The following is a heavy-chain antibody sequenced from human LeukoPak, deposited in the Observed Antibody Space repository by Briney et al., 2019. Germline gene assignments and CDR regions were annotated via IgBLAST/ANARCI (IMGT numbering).Heavy chain of an antibody. J-gene: IGHJ3*02. CDR3: ARDQLSRTAPLTWGRHDAFDI. CDR2: ISAYNGNT. D-gene: IGHD5-24*01. Sequence: GASVKVSCKASGYTFTSYGISWVRQAPGQGLEWMGWISAYNGNTNYAQKLQGRVTMTTDTSTSTAYMELRSLRSDDTAVYYCARDQLSRTAPLTWGRHDAFDIWGQGTMVTVSS. CDR1: GYTFTSYG. V-gene: IGHV1-18*01.